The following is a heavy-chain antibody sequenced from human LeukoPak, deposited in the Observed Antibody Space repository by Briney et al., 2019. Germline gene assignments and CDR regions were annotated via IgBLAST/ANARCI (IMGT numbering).Heavy chain of an antibody. D-gene: IGHD6-13*01. J-gene: IGHJ4*02. CDR2: IYPGDPDT. CDR3: ARHPHIAAAEIDY. Sequence: GESLKISCKGSGYSFTSYWIGWVRQMPGKGLEWMGIIYPGDPDTRYSPSFQGQVTISADKSISTAYLQWSSLKASDTAMYYCARHPHIAAAEIDYWGQGTLVTVSS. V-gene: IGHV5-51*01. CDR1: GYSFTSYW.